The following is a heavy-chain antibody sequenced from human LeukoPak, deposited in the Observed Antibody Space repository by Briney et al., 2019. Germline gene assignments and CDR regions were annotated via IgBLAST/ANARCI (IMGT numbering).Heavy chain of an antibody. CDR3: ARDVAWSYYDSSGYTAFDI. J-gene: IGHJ3*02. CDR1: GFTFGTFD. D-gene: IGHD3-22*01. V-gene: IGHV3-48*01. CDR2: ITSTGSAI. Sequence: PGGSLRLSCEASGFTFGTFDFNWVRQAPGKGLEWISHITSTGSAIYYADSVKGRFTISRDNAKNSLYLQMDSLRAEDTAVYYCARDVAWSYYDSSGYTAFDIWGQGTMVTVSS.